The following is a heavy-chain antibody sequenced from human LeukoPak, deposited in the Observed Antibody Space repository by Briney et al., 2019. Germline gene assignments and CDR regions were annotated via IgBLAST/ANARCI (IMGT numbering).Heavy chain of an antibody. CDR1: GYSFTSYW. CDR2: IYPGDSDT. Sequence: GESLKISCKGSGYSFTSYWIGWVRQMPGKGLEWMGIIYPGDSDTRYSPSFQGQVTISADKSISTAYLQWSSLKASDTAMYYCASSLIAAAGTFALNYWGQGTLVTVSS. V-gene: IGHV5-51*01. CDR3: ASSLIAAAGTFALNY. D-gene: IGHD6-13*01. J-gene: IGHJ4*02.